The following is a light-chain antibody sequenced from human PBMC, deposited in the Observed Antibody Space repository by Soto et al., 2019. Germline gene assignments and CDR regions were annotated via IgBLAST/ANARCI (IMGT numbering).Light chain of an antibody. Sequence: EIVLTQSPGTLSLSPGERATLSCRASQSVSSSFLAWYQQKPGQAPRLLIHGASSRATGIPARFSGSGSGTDFTLTISSLEPEDFAVYYCQQRSNWPRGTFGQGTKVDIK. CDR1: QSVSSSF. CDR2: GAS. V-gene: IGKV3-11*01. J-gene: IGKJ1*01. CDR3: QQRSNWPRGT.